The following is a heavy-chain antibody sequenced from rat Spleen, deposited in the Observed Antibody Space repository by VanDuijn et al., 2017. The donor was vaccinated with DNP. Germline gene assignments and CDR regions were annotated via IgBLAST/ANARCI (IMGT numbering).Heavy chain of an antibody. V-gene: IGHV5-31*01. CDR3: VTPVFNYAPYFDY. Sequence: EVLLVESGGGLVQPGRSLKLSCIASGFTFNNYWMTWIRQVPGKGLEWVASITSSGGNTYYPDSVKGRFTISRDKAKNTLNLQMNSLRSEDTATYYCVTPVFNYAPYFDYWGQGVMVTVSS. D-gene: IGHD1-8*01. J-gene: IGHJ2*01. CDR1: GFTFNNYW. CDR2: ITSSGGNT.